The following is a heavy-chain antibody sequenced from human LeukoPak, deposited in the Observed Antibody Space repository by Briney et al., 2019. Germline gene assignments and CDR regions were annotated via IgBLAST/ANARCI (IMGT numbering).Heavy chain of an antibody. CDR2: ISSSSSYM. CDR3: ASEDYYDSSAYYYRNFQH. D-gene: IGHD3-22*01. CDR1: GFTFSSNT. V-gene: IGHV3-21*01. Sequence: GGSLRLSCAASGFTFSSNTMNWLRQAPGKGLEWVSSISSSSSYMKYADSVRGRFTISRDNAKNSLYLQMNSLRAEDTAVYYCASEDYYDSSAYYYRNFQHWGQGTLVTVSS. J-gene: IGHJ1*01.